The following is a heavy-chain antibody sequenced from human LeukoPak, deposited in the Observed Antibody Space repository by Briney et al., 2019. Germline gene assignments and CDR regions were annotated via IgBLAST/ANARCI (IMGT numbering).Heavy chain of an antibody. CDR1: GGSFSGYH. V-gene: IGHV4-34*01. CDR2: INHSGST. D-gene: IGHD2-2*01. J-gene: IGHJ6*02. CDR3: ARRGYCSSTSCSSYYYGMDV. Sequence: SETLSLTCAVYGGSFSGYHWSWIRQPPGKGLEWIGEINHSGSTNYNPSLKSRVTISVDTSKNQFSLKLSSVTAADTAVYYCARRGYCSSTSCSSYYYGMDVWGQGTTVTVSS.